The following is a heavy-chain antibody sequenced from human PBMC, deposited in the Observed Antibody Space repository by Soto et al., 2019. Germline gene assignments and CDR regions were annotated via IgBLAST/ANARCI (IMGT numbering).Heavy chain of an antibody. D-gene: IGHD5-18*01. CDR3: AGLIRRGYSYGRYNWFDP. CDR1: GYCFTSYW. V-gene: IGHV5-51*01. Sequence: EVQLVQSGAEVKKHGESLKISCKGSGYCFTSYWIGWVRQMPGKGLEWMGIIYPGDSDTRYSPSFQGQDTISADKSISSAYLQWSSLKASDTAMYYCAGLIRRGYSYGRYNWFDPWGQGTLVTVYS. J-gene: IGHJ5*02. CDR2: IYPGDSDT.